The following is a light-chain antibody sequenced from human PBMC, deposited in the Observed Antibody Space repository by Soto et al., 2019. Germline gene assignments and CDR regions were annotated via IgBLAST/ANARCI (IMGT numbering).Light chain of an antibody. CDR2: EVS. J-gene: IGLJ1*01. V-gene: IGLV2-14*01. Sequence: QSALTQPASVSGSPGQSITISCTGTSSDVGYYNYVSWYQQYPGKAPKLMIYEVSNRPSGVSNRFSGSKSGNTASLTISGLQAEDEADYYCSSYTRRTTLVLGTGTKLTVL. CDR3: SSYTRRTTLV. CDR1: SSDVGYYNY.